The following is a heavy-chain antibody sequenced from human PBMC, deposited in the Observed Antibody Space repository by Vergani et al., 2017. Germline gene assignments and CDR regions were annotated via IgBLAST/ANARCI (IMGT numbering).Heavy chain of an antibody. Sequence: EVQLLESGGGLVQPGGSLRLSCAASGFTFSSYAMSWVRQAPGKGLEWVSAISGSGGSTYYADSVKGRFTTSRDNSKNTLYLQMNRLRTEDTAVYYCAKDLESYSSSWYALQEDYYYGMDVWGQGTTVTVSS. V-gene: IGHV3-23*01. D-gene: IGHD6-13*01. CDR2: ISGSGGST. CDR3: AKDLESYSSSWYALQEDYYYGMDV. CDR1: GFTFSSYA. J-gene: IGHJ6*02.